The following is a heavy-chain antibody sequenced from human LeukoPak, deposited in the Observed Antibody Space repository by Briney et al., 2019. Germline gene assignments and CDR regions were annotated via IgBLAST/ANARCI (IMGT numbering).Heavy chain of an antibody. V-gene: IGHV4-59*01. D-gene: IGHD3-10*02. CDR1: GDSITNYY. Sequence: SETLSLTCTVSGDSITNYYWSWIRHSPGKGLESIGFIHHSGSANYNPSLKSRVTMPEDTSKNQFSLKMSSVTAADTAVYHCARARRVAVRGIYFDFWGQGALVTVSS. J-gene: IGHJ4*02. CDR2: IHHSGSA. CDR3: ARARRVAVRGIYFDF.